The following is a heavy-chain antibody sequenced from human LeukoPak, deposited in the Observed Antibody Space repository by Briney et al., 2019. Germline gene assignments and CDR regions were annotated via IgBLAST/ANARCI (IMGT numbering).Heavy chain of an antibody. CDR1: GFTFSSYS. D-gene: IGHD5-18*01. Sequence: GGSLRLSCAASGFTFSSYSMHWVRQAPGKGLEWVVRIGPDGSTEHYTDSMKGRFTISRDNSRKTVYLEMNSLRVEDTAVYYCARDGDYSSGYGKDYWGQGTLVTVSS. V-gene: IGHV3-30*03. CDR2: IGPDGSTE. CDR3: ARDGDYSSGYGKDY. J-gene: IGHJ4*02.